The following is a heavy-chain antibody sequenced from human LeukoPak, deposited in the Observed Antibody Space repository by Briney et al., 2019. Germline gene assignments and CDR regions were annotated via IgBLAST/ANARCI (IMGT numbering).Heavy chain of an antibody. D-gene: IGHD2-2*01. CDR3: ASFPLGYCSNTSCHDY. J-gene: IGHJ4*02. Sequence: SETLSLTCAVYGGSFSGYYWSWIRQPPGKGLEWIGEINHSGSTNYNPSLKSRVTISVDTSKNQFSLKLSSVTAADTAVYYCASFPLGYCSNTSCHDYWGQGTLVTVSS. V-gene: IGHV4-34*01. CDR2: INHSGST. CDR1: GGSFSGYY.